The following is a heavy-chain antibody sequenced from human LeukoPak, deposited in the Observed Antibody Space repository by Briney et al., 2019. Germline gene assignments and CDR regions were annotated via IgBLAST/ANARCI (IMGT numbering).Heavy chain of an antibody. J-gene: IGHJ6*02. V-gene: IGHV5-51*01. D-gene: IGHD4-17*01. Sequence: GESLKISCKASGYTFTYYWIAWVRQMPGKGLEWMGIIYPSDSDTRYSPSFQGQVTVSADKSISTAYLQWSSLKASDTAMYYCARIYRTTVTDYFYYGMDVWGQGTTVTVSS. CDR2: IYPSDSDT. CDR3: ARIYRTTVTDYFYYGMDV. CDR1: GYTFTYYW.